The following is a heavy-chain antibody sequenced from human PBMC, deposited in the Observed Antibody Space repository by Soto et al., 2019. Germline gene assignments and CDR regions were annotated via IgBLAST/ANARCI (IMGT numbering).Heavy chain of an antibody. Sequence: GESLKICCXGSGYSFDSYWIGWVRQMPGKDLEWMGIIYPGDSDTRYSQSFQGQVTISADKSLRTAYLQWTSLKASDTALYYCARTRSFTLGFYYDGMDVWGQGTTVTVSS. CDR2: IYPGDSDT. CDR1: GYSFDSYW. V-gene: IGHV5-51*01. J-gene: IGHJ6*02. D-gene: IGHD6-6*01. CDR3: ARTRSFTLGFYYDGMDV.